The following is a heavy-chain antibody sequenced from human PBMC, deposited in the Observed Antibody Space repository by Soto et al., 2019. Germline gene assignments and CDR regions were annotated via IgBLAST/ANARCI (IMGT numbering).Heavy chain of an antibody. V-gene: IGHV3-30-3*01. Sequence: GGSLRLSCAASGFTFSSYAMHWVRQAPGKGLEWVAVIPYDGSNKYYADSVKGRFTISRDNSKNTLYLQMNSLRAEDTAVYYCASDSSGYYTPFDYWGQGTLVTVSS. J-gene: IGHJ4*02. CDR2: IPYDGSNK. D-gene: IGHD3-22*01. CDR1: GFTFSSYA. CDR3: ASDSSGYYTPFDY.